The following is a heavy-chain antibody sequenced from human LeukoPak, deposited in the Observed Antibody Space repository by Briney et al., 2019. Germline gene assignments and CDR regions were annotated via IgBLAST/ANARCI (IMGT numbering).Heavy chain of an antibody. CDR1: GYTFTGYY. Sequence: ASVKVSCKASGYTFTGYYMHWVRQAPGQGLEWMGWISAFNGYTNYAQKIQGRVTMTTDTSTSTAYMELRSLRSDDTAVYYCARSFNYYGSGSYYNDYWGQGTLVTVSS. CDR2: ISAFNGYT. CDR3: ARSFNYYGSGSYYNDY. V-gene: IGHV1-18*04. D-gene: IGHD3-10*01. J-gene: IGHJ4*02.